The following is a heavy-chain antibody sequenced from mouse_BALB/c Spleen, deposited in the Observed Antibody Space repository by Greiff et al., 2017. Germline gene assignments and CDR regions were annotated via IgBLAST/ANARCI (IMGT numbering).Heavy chain of an antibody. CDR1: GYTFTSYW. J-gene: IGHJ2*01. D-gene: IGHD1-1*02. CDR3: ARYGGNYFDY. Sequence: VQLQQSGAELVKPGASVKLSCKASGYTFTSYWMHWVKQRPGQGLEWIGEIDPSDSYTNYNQKFKGKATLTVDKSSSTAYMQLSSLTSEDSAVYYCARYGGNYFDYWGQGTTLTVSS. V-gene: IGHV1-69*02. CDR2: IDPSDSYT.